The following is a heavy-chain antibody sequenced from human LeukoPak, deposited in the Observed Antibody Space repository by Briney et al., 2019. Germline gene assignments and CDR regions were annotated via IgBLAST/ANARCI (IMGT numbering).Heavy chain of an antibody. D-gene: IGHD4-17*01. J-gene: IGHJ4*02. CDR3: ARTGDYGDYEVY. V-gene: IGHV4-39*02. CDR2: VHNSGGT. CDR1: GGSISSSGYY. Sequence: PSETLSLTCTVSGGSISSSGYYWGWIRQPPGKGLEWIGSVHNSGGTYYNPSLNSRVTITVDASKNYFSLKLSSVTAADTAVYYCARTGDYGDYEVYWGQGTLVTVSS.